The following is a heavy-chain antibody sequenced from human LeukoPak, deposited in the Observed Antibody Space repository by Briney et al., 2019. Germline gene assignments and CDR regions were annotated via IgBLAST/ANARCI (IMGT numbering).Heavy chain of an antibody. V-gene: IGHV3-21*03. CDR1: GFTFSTYS. J-gene: IGHJ4*02. D-gene: IGHD3-22*01. CDR2: IISSSSYI. CDR3: TTDPYATVIVVVLPTYDY. Sequence: GGSLRLSCAASGFTFSTYSMNWVRQAPGKGLEWVSSIISSSSYIYYADSVKGRFTISRDNAKNSLYLQMNSLKTEDTAVYYCTTDPYATVIVVVLPTYDYWGQGTLVTVSS.